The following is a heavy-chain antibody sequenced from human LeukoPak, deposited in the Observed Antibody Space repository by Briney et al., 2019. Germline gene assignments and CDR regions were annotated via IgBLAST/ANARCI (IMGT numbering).Heavy chain of an antibody. Sequence: TTDYAAPVKGRFTISRDDSKNTLYLQMNSLRAEDTAVYYCARVECGSGSYLWDCDRYFDYWGQGTLVTVSS. J-gene: IGHJ4*02. D-gene: IGHD3-10*01. CDR3: ARVECGSGSYLWDCDRYFDY. CDR2: TT. V-gene: IGHV3-15*01.